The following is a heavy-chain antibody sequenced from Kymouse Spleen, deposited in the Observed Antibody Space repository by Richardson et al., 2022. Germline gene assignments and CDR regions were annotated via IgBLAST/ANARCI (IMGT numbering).Heavy chain of an antibody. CDR2: IWYDGSNK. Sequence: QVQLVESGGGVVQPGRSLRLSCAASGFTFSSYGMHWVRQAPGKGLEWVAVIWYDGSNKYYADSVKGRFTISRDNSKNTLYLQMNSLRAEDTAVYYCAREGVGYYDFWSGYYKPYYGMDVWGQGTTVTVSS. CDR1: GFTFSSYG. J-gene: IGHJ6*02. CDR3: AREGVGYYDFWSGYYKPYYGMDV. D-gene: IGHD3-3*01. V-gene: IGHV3-33*01.